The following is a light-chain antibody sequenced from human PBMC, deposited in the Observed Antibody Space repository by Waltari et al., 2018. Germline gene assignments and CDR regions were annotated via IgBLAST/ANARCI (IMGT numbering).Light chain of an antibody. V-gene: IGKV3-15*01. CDR1: QSLSYY. CDR2: DAS. Sequence: TVMTQSPATLSVSPGQRATLSCRASQSLSYYLAWYQQKPGQAPRLLIYDASTRATGIPARCSGSGSGTEFTLAISSLQSEDIAVYYCQQYGSWPLTFGGGTKVEFK. CDR3: QQYGSWPLT. J-gene: IGKJ4*01.